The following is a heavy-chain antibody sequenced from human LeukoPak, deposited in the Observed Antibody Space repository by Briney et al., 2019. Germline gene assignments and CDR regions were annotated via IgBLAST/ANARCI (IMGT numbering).Heavy chain of an antibody. CDR3: ARQGYDSSTDPDAFDI. CDR1: SGSISIYY. D-gene: IGHD3-22*01. V-gene: IGHV4-59*08. Sequence: PSETLSLTCPVSSGSISIYYWSWIRLPPGRELGWIGYFYFSVRTNSKPSLKSRVTISVVTSNNQFSLKLSSVTAADTAVYYCARQGYDSSTDPDAFDIWGQGTMVTVSS. CDR2: FYFSVRT. J-gene: IGHJ3*02.